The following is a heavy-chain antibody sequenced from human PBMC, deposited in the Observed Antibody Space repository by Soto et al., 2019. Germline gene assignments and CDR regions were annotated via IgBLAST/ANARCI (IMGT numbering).Heavy chain of an antibody. D-gene: IGHD5-12*01. CDR1: GFTGSSTY. CDR3: AIRNIVARIGAFDI. J-gene: IGHJ3*02. V-gene: IGHV3-66*01. Sequence: EVQLVESGGGLVQPGGSLRLSCAASGFTGSSTYMSWVRQAPGKWLEWVSVIYSGGSTYYADSVKGRFTISRDNSKNTLYLQMNSLRAVDTAVYYCAIRNIVARIGAFDIWGQGRMVTVSS. CDR2: IYSGGST.